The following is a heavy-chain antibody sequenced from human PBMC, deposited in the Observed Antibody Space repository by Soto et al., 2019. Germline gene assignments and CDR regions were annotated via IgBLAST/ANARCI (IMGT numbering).Heavy chain of an antibody. J-gene: IGHJ5*02. CDR2: IYYSGST. CDR1: GGSVSSGSYY. CDR3: ARTRYDILTGPIKGNWFDP. V-gene: IGHV4-31*03. Sequence: QVQLQESGPGLVKPSETLSLTCTVSGGSVSSGSYYWSWIRQPPGKGLEWIGYIYYSGSTYYNPSLKSRVTISVDTSKNQFSLKLSSVTAADTAVYYCARTRYDILTGPIKGNWFDPWGQGTLVTVSS. D-gene: IGHD3-9*01.